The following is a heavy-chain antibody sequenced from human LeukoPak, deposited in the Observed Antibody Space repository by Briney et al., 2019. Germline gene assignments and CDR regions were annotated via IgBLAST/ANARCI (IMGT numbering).Heavy chain of an antibody. J-gene: IGHJ6*02. Sequence: SETLSLTCTVSGGSISSGGYYWSWIRQHPGKGLEWIGYIYYSGSTYYNPSLKSRVTISVDTSKNQFSLKLSSVTAADTAVYYCARDPSRIAAADNYYYGMDVWGQGTTVTVSS. CDR1: GGSISSGGYY. CDR2: IYYSGST. CDR3: ARDPSRIAAADNYYYGMDV. D-gene: IGHD6-13*01. V-gene: IGHV4-31*03.